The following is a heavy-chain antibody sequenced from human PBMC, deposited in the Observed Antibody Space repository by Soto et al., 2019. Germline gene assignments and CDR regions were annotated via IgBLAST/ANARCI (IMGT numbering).Heavy chain of an antibody. CDR2: IYYSGST. D-gene: IGHD3-10*01. Sequence: SETLSLTCTVSGGSISSSSYYWGWIRQPPGKGLEWIGSIYYSGSTYYNPSLKSRVTISVDTSKNQFSLKLSSVTAADTAVYYCARIPTMVRGVMVLRPLYMDVWGKGTTVTVSS. V-gene: IGHV4-39*01. J-gene: IGHJ6*03. CDR1: GGSISSSSYY. CDR3: ARIPTMVRGVMVLRPLYMDV.